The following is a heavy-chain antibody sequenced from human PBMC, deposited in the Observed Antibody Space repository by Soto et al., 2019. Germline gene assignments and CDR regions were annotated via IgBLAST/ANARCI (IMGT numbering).Heavy chain of an antibody. D-gene: IGHD4-17*01. Sequence: EVQLLESGGDLVQPGGSLRLSCAASGFTFSSNAMSWVRQPPGKGLEWVSTISDNGGRTYYADSVRGRFTISRDNTQNTLHLQMNSLRADATAVYYCAKSREKYGESRFDYWGQGTLVTVSS. J-gene: IGHJ4*02. CDR1: GFTFSSNA. CDR3: AKSREKYGESRFDY. V-gene: IGHV3-23*01. CDR2: ISDNGGRT.